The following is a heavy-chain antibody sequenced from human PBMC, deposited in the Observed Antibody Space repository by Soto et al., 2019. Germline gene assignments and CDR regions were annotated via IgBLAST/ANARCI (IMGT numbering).Heavy chain of an antibody. CDR3: AISSGYADWFDP. CDR2: IYHSGST. D-gene: IGHD3-22*01. V-gene: IGHV4-31*03. J-gene: IGHJ5*02. CDR1: GGSISSGGYY. Sequence: SETLSLTCTVSGGSISSGGYYWSWIRQHPGKGLEWIGYIYHSGSTYYNPSLKSRVTTSVDTSKNQFSLKLRSVTAADTAVYYCAISSGYADWFDPWGQGTLVTLSS.